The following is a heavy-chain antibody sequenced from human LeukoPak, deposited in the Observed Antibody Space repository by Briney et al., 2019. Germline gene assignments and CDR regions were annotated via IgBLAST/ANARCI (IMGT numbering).Heavy chain of an antibody. CDR2: ISYDGSNK. CDR3: AKDIGEQWLAFDY. J-gene: IGHJ4*02. D-gene: IGHD6-19*01. Sequence: GRSLRLSCAASGFTFSSYAMHWVRQAPGKGLEWVAVISYDGSNKYYADSVKGRFTISRDNAKNSLYLQMNSLRAEDTALYYCAKDIGEQWLAFDYWGQGTLVTVSS. CDR1: GFTFSSYA. V-gene: IGHV3-30*01.